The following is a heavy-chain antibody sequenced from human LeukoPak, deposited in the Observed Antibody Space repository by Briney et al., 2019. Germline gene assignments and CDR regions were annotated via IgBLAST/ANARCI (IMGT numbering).Heavy chain of an antibody. V-gene: IGHV3-30*03. J-gene: IGHJ4*02. CDR3: ARDFYDSSGYYQVNY. CDR2: ISHDGSNK. D-gene: IGHD3-22*01. CDR1: GFTFSSYA. Sequence: PGGSLRLSCAASGFTFSSYAMSWVRQAPGKGLEWVAVISHDGSNKDFADSLKGRFTISRDNSKSTLYLQMNSLRAEDTAVYYCARDFYDSSGYYQVNYWGQGTLVTVSS.